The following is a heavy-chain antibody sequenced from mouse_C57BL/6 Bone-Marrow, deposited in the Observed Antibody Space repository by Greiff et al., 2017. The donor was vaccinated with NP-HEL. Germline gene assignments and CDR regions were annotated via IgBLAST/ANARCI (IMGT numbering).Heavy chain of an antibody. D-gene: IGHD1-2*01. J-gene: IGHJ1*03. CDR3: ATIITTALAGRYFDV. V-gene: IGHV1-39*01. CDR2: INPNYGTT. Sequence: EVQLQQSGPELVKPGASVKISCKASGYSFTDYNMNWVKQSNGKSLEWIGVINPNYGTTSYNQKFKGKATLTVDQSSSTAYMQLSSLTTEDSAIYYCATIITTALAGRYFDVWGTGTTVTVSS. CDR1: GYSFTDYN.